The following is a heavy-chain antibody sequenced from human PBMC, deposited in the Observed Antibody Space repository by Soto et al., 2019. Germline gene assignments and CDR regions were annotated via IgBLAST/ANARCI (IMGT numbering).Heavy chain of an antibody. V-gene: IGHV3-23*01. CDR3: GEVVPDS. J-gene: IGHJ4*02. Sequence: RGSLRLSCAASGFPFSSYAMSWVRQAPGKGLEWISSIGEIDGSTYYADSVQGRFTISRDNSKNTLYLQMNSLRAEDTAVYYCGEVVPDSRGQGIPVTVSS. D-gene: IGHD1-26*01. CDR2: IGEIDGST. CDR1: GFPFSSYA.